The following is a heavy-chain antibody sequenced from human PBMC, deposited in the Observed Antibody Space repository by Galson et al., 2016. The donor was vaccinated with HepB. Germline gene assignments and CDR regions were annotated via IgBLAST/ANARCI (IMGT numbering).Heavy chain of an antibody. J-gene: IGHJ6*02. CDR1: GFTFSSHG. CDR2: IWYDGNKK. Sequence: SLRLSCAVSGFTFSSHGMHWVRQAPGKGLEWVALIWYDGNKKYYGDSMKGRFTISRDNSKNTLYLQMNSLRAEDTAVYYCARGPLFSRYCSSSTCYAEQGGYYNYYAMDVWGQGTTVTVAS. CDR3: ARGPLFSRYCSSSTCYAEQGGYYNYYAMDV. V-gene: IGHV3-33*01. D-gene: IGHD2-2*01.